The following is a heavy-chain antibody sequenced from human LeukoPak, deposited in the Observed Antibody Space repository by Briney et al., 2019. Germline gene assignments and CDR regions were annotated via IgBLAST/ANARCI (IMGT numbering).Heavy chain of an antibody. Sequence: SETLSLTCAVYGGYFSGYYWSWIRQPPGKGLEWIGEINHSGSTNYNPSLKSRVTISVDTSKNQFSLKLRSVTAADTAVYYCARGNYVWGTYRPYYFDSWGQGALVTVSS. CDR1: GGYFSGYY. CDR2: INHSGST. V-gene: IGHV4-34*01. CDR3: ARGNYVWGTYRPYYFDS. D-gene: IGHD3-16*02. J-gene: IGHJ4*02.